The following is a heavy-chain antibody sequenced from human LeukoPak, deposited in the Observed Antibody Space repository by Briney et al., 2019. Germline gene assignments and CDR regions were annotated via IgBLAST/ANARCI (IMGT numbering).Heavy chain of an antibody. CDR1: GYSFTSYW. Sequence: GESLKISCKGSGYSFTSYWIGWVRQMPGKGLEWMGIIYPGDSDTRYSPSFQGQVTISADTSISTAYLQGSSLKASDTAMYYCARSIGSSWTYNWFDPWGQGTLVTVSS. CDR2: IYPGDSDT. V-gene: IGHV5-51*01. CDR3: ARSIGSSWTYNWFDP. J-gene: IGHJ5*02. D-gene: IGHD6-13*01.